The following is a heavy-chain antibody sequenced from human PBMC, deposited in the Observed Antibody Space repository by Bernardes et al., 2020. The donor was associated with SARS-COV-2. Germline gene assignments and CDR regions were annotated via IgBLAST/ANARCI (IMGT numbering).Heavy chain of an antibody. CDR2: ISYDGSNK. Sequence: GSLRLSCAASGFTFSSYGMHWVRQAPGKGLEWVAVISYDGSNKYYADSVKGRFTISRDNSKNTLYLQMNSLRAEDTAVYYCAKDRVATVVTPLDYWGQGTLVTVSS. CDR3: AKDRVATVVTPLDY. D-gene: IGHD5-12*01. CDR1: GFTFSSYG. V-gene: IGHV3-30*18. J-gene: IGHJ4*02.